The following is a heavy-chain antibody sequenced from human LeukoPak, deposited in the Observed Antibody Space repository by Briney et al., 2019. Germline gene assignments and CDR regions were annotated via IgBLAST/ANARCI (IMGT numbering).Heavy chain of an antibody. CDR3: ARGPVVGDLTPARYFQH. CDR2: INNSGST. D-gene: IGHD2-2*01. CDR1: GGSFSGYY. V-gene: IGHV4-34*01. J-gene: IGHJ1*01. Sequence: KPSETLSLTCAVYGGSFSGYYWSWGRQPPGKGVEWSGEINNSGSTNYNPSLKSRVTISVDTSNNQFSLKPSSVPAADPAVYYCARGPVVGDLTPARYFQHWGQGPLVTVSS.